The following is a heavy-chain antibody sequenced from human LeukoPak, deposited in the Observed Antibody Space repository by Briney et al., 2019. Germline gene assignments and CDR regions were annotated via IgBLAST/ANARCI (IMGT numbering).Heavy chain of an antibody. CDR3: AKKGGSSGRYDYLDY. D-gene: IGHD6-19*01. J-gene: IGHJ4*02. Sequence: PGGSLRLSCAASGFTFSNAWMNWVRQAPGRGLEWVAVISSDENTKFYADSVKGRFTVYRDNSKRTVWLQMNSLRAEDTAVYYCAKKGGSSGRYDYLDYWGQGTLVTVSS. V-gene: IGHV3-30*18. CDR2: ISSDENTK. CDR1: GFTFSNAW.